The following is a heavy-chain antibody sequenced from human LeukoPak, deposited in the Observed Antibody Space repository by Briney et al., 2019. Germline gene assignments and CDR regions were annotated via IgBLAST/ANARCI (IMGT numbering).Heavy chain of an antibody. D-gene: IGHD1-26*01. V-gene: IGHV1-2*04. CDR3: ARGGIVGAPSSFFD. J-gene: IGHJ4*02. CDR1: GYTLTGYY. CDR2: INPKSGGT. Sequence: ASVKVSCKASGYTLTGYYMHWVRQAPGQGLEWMGWINPKSGGTNYAQNFQGWVTMTRDTSISTAYMELSRLRSDDTAVYYCARGGIVGAPSSFFDWGQGTLVTVSS.